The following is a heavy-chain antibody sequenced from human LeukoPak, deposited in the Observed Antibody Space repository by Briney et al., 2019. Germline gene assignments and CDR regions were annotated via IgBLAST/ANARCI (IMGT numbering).Heavy chain of an antibody. D-gene: IGHD1-7*01. CDR3: ARGLTGTYYYYYYYMDV. CDR1: GGSFSSYY. V-gene: IGHV4-34*01. CDR2: INHSGST. J-gene: IGHJ6*03. Sequence: SETLSLTCAVYGGSFSSYYWSWIRQPSGKGLEWIGEINHSGSTNYNPSLKSRVTISVDTSKNQFSMKLSSVTAADTAVYYCARGLTGTYYYYYYYMDVWGKGTTVTVSS.